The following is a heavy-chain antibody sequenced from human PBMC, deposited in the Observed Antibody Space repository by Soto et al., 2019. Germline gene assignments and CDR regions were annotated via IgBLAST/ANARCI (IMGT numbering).Heavy chain of an antibody. CDR3: ARRRSVIVATVYVKGAFDI. V-gene: IGHV4-34*02. Sequence: QVQLQQWGAGLLKASETLSLTCGVSGGSLGGYYWSWLRQSPGKGLEWIGDLSRRGGGIYNPSLKSRAPMSVDTSKNQFSLTLRSVTAADKALYYCARRRSVIVATVYVKGAFDIWGQGPLVTVSS. J-gene: IGHJ3*02. CDR2: LSRRGGG. D-gene: IGHD3-10*02. CDR1: GGSLGGYY.